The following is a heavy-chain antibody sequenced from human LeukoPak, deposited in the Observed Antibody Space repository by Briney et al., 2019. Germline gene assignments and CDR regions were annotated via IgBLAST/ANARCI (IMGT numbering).Heavy chain of an antibody. CDR1: GFTFSSYG. D-gene: IGHD3-10*01. CDR3: ARDPMYYYGSGSYYDLDY. V-gene: IGHV3-33*01. J-gene: IGHJ4*02. CDR2: IWYDGSNK. Sequence: GGSLRLSCAASGFTFSSYGIHWVRQAPGEGLEWVAVIWYDGSNKYYADSVKGRFTISRDNSKNTLYLQMNSLRAEDTAVYYCARDPMYYYGSGSYYDLDYWGQGTLVTVSS.